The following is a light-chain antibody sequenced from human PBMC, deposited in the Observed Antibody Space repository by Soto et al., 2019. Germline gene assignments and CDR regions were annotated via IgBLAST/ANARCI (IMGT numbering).Light chain of an antibody. J-gene: IGKJ3*01. Sequence: EIVLTQFPGTLFLSPGERATLSCRASQSVSSSYLAWYQQKPGQAPRLLIYGASSRATGIPDRFSGSGSGTDFTLTISRLEPEDFAVYYCQQYGSSPETFGPGTKVDIK. CDR3: QQYGSSPET. CDR1: QSVSSSY. V-gene: IGKV3-20*01. CDR2: GAS.